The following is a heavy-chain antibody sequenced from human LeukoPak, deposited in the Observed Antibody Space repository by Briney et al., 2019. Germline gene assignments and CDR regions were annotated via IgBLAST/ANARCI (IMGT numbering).Heavy chain of an antibody. CDR2: ISAYNGNT. J-gene: IGHJ4*02. Sequence: GASVKVSCKASGYTFTSYGISWVRQAPGQGLEWMGWISAYNGNTNYAQKFQGRVTMTRDTSTSTVYMELSSLRSEDTAMYYCAGSSGYTYGFYYWGQGTLVTVSS. CDR1: GYTFTSYG. CDR3: AGSSGYTYGFYY. V-gene: IGHV1-18*01. D-gene: IGHD5-18*01.